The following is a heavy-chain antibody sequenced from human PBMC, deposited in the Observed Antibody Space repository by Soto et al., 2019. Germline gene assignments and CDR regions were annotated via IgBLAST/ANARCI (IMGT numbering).Heavy chain of an antibody. CDR2: IIPIFGTA. CDR3: ARLTPNYSSSWYSGFGAFDI. J-gene: IGHJ3*02. V-gene: IGHV1-69*13. D-gene: IGHD6-13*01. Sequence: SVKVSCKASGGTFSSYAISWVRQAPGQGLEWMGGIIPIFGTANYAQKFQGRVTITADESTSTAYMELSSLRSEDTAVYYCARLTPNYSSSWYSGFGAFDIWGQGTMVTVSS. CDR1: GGTFSSYA.